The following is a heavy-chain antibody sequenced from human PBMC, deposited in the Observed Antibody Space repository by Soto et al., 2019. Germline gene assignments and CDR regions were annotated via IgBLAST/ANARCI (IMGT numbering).Heavy chain of an antibody. Sequence: SQTLSLTCASSGDSVSSNGAAWNFIRRSPSRGLEWLGRTYYRSKWYNDYAESVKSRITINPDTSKNQLSLQLNSVTPEDTAVYYCAREGNPVGYFDYWGQGTLVTVSS. CDR2: TYYRSKWYN. D-gene: IGHD6-13*01. CDR1: GDSVSSNGAA. CDR3: AREGNPVGYFDY. V-gene: IGHV6-1*01. J-gene: IGHJ4*02.